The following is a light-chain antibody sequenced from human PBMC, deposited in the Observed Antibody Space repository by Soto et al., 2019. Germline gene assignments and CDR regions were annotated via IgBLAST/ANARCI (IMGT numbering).Light chain of an antibody. CDR2: DAS. CDR1: QSISSW. J-gene: IGKJ1*01. CDR3: QQHDSYSAEP. V-gene: IGKV1-5*01. Sequence: IQMTQSPSTLSASVGDRVTITCRASQSISSWLARYQQKPGKAPQLLSYDASCLESGVPSRFGGSGSGTQFTRTISSLQTEDFATYYCQQHDSYSAEPVGRGNKVDI.